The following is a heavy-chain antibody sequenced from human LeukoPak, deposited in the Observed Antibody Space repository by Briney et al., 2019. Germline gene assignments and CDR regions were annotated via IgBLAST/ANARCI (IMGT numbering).Heavy chain of an antibody. CDR2: FHSSGTYV. J-gene: IGHJ3*02. Sequence: GGSLRLSCAASGFTFSSYSMNWVRQAPGKGMEWVSSFHSSGTYVYYADSVKGRFTISRDNAKNSLSLQMNSLRADDAAVYYCARASSKQLAGYLPDGFDIWGQGTMVTVSS. CDR1: GFTFSSYS. D-gene: IGHD3-9*01. V-gene: IGHV3-21*01. CDR3: ARASSKQLAGYLPDGFDI.